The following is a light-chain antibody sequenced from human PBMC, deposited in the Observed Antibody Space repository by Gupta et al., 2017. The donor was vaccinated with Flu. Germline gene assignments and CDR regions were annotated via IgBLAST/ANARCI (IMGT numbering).Light chain of an antibody. Sequence: EIVMTPSPATLSVSPGEGATLSCRASQSVRNNLAWYQQKPGQAPRLLIYGASTRATGIPARFSGSGSGTEFTLTISSLQSEDFAVYYCQQYNTWPPRAFGQGTKVEIK. CDR1: QSVRNN. V-gene: IGKV3-15*01. J-gene: IGKJ1*01. CDR2: GAS. CDR3: QQYNTWPPRA.